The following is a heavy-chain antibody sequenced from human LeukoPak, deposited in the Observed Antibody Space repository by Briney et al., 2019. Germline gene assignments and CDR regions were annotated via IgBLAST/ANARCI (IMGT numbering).Heavy chain of an antibody. CDR2: INPNSGGT. Sequence: ASVKVSFKASGYTFTDYYMHWVRQAPGQGLEWMGLINPNSGGTNYAQKFQGRVTMTRDTSISTAYMELSRLRSDDTAVYYCAREIGGIGDFDYWGQGTLVTVSS. CDR1: GYTFTDYY. J-gene: IGHJ4*02. D-gene: IGHD3-16*01. V-gene: IGHV1-2*02. CDR3: AREIGGIGDFDY.